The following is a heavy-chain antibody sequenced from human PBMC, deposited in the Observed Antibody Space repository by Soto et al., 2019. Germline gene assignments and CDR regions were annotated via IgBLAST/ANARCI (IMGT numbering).Heavy chain of an antibody. V-gene: IGHV1-3*05. CDR1: GYTFTSYA. CDR2: INAGNGNT. D-gene: IGHD6-6*01. CDR3: ARGTGARYYYYGMDV. J-gene: IGHJ6*02. Sequence: QVQLVLSGAEEKKPGASVKVSCKASGYTFTSYAMHWVRQAPGQRLEWMGWINAGNGNTKYSQKFQGRVTITRDTSASTAYMELSSLRSEDTAVYYCARGTGARYYYYGMDVWGQGTTVTVSS.